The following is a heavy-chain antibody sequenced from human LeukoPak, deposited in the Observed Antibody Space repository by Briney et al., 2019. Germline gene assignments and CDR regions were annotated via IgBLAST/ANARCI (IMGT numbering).Heavy chain of an antibody. V-gene: IGHV1-69*05. J-gene: IGHJ5*02. D-gene: IGHD6-13*01. CDR2: IIPIFGTA. Sequence: SVKVSCKASGGTFSSYAISWVRQAPGQGLEWMGRIIPIFGTANYAQKFQGRVTITTDESTSAAYMELSSLRSEDTAVYYCARVPSSSDWFDPWGQGTLVTVSS. CDR3: ARVPSSSDWFDP. CDR1: GGTFSSYA.